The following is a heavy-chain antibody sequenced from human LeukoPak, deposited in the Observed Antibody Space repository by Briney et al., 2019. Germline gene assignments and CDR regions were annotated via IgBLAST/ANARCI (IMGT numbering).Heavy chain of an antibody. CDR2: IYYSGST. Sequence: PSETLSLTCTVSGGSISSYYWSWIRQPPGKGLEWIGYIYYSGSTNYNPSLKSRVTISVDTSKNQFSLKLSSVTAADTAVYYCARGEGFHWFGPWGQGTLVTVSS. V-gene: IGHV4-59*01. D-gene: IGHD1-26*01. CDR3: ARGEGFHWFGP. J-gene: IGHJ5*02. CDR1: GGSISSYY.